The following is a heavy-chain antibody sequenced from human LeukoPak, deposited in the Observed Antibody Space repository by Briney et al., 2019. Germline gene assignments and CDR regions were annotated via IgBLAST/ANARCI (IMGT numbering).Heavy chain of an antibody. CDR1: GFTFINYN. CDR2: ISSSSSTI. D-gene: IGHD1-26*01. J-gene: IGHJ4*02. CDR3: ARDPRPPLGGSAY. Sequence: GGSLRLSCAASGFTFINYNMNWVRQAPGKGLEWLSYISSSSSTIYYADSVKGRFTISRDNAKNSLYLLMNSLRAEDTAVYYCARDPRPPLGGSAYWGQGTLVTVSS. V-gene: IGHV3-48*01.